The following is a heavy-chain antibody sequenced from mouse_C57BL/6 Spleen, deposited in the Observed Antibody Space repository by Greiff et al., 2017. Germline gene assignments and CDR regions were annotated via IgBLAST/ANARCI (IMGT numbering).Heavy chain of an antibody. CDR3: ARFYYGSSPGV. CDR1: GYTFTSYW. CDR2: IDPSDSYT. V-gene: IGHV1-69*01. J-gene: IGHJ1*03. D-gene: IGHD1-1*01. Sequence: QVQLQQPGAELVMPGASVKLSCKASGYTFTSYWMHWVKQRPGQGLEWIGEIDPSDSYTNYNQKFKGKSTLTVDKSSSTAYMQLSSLTSEDSAVYYSARFYYGSSPGVWGKGTTVTVSS.